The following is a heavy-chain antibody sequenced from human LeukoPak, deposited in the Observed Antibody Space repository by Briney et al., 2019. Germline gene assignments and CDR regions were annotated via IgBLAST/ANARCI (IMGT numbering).Heavy chain of an antibody. CDR3: ARDPYSGSYGDYYYYYMDV. Sequence: GGSLRLSCAASGFTFSNYNMNWVRQAPGKGLEWVSSITSTSSYIYYADSVKGRFTISRDNAENSLYLQMNSLRAEDTAVYYCARDPYSGSYGDYYYYYMDVWGKGATVTISS. V-gene: IGHV3-21*01. CDR2: ITSTSSYI. CDR1: GFTFSNYN. D-gene: IGHD1-26*01. J-gene: IGHJ6*03.